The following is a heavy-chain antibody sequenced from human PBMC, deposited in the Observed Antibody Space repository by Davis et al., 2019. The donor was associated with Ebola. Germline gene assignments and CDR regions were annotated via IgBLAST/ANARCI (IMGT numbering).Heavy chain of an antibody. CDR1: GGSFSGYY. V-gene: IGHV4-34*01. CDR3: ARHYSGSGSYYTYYGMDV. Sequence: GSLRLSCAVYGGSFSGYYWSWIRQPPGKGLEWIGEINHSGSTNYNPSLKSRVTISVDTSKNQFSLKLSSVTAADTAVYYCARHYSGSGSYYTYYGMDVWGQGTTVTVSS. J-gene: IGHJ6*02. D-gene: IGHD3-10*01. CDR2: INHSGST.